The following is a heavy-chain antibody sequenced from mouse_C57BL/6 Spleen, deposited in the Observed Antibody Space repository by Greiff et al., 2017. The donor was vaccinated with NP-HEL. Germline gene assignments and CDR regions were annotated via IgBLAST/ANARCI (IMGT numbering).Heavy chain of an antibody. CDR1: GYAFSSSW. V-gene: IGHV1-82*01. Sequence: QVQLQQSGPELVKPGASVKISCKASGYAFSSSWMNWVKQRPGKGLEWIGRIYPGDGDTNYNGKFKGKATLTADKSSSTAYMQLSSLTSEDSAVYFCARNWDLYAMDYWGQGTSVTVSS. CDR3: ARNWDLYAMDY. CDR2: IYPGDGDT. J-gene: IGHJ4*01. D-gene: IGHD4-1*01.